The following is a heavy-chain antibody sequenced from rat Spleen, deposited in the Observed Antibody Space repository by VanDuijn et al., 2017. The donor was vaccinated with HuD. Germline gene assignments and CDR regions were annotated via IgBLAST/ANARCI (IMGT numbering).Heavy chain of an antibody. CDR3: SCDGYY. D-gene: IGHD1-12*03. CDR1: GFSLTDNS. V-gene: IGHV2-1*01. J-gene: IGHJ2*01. CDR2: IWDDETT. Sequence: QVQLKESGPGLVQPSQTLSLTCTVSGFSLTDNSVHWVRQPPGKGLEWMGGIWDDETTDYNPALKSRLSIGRDTSKSQVFLRMDSLQTDDTAIYFCSCDGYYWGQGVMVTVSS.